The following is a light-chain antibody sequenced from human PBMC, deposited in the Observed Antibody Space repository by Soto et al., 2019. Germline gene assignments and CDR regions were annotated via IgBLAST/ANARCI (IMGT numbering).Light chain of an antibody. Sequence: DIQMTQSPSFLSASVGDRVTISCRASQAINTYLNWYQQKPGKAPKLLIYGTSDLQNGVPSRFSGGGSGTDCTLTSSSLQPADFATYYCQQSYSTRLITFGHGTRLEV. J-gene: IGKJ5*01. CDR1: QAINTY. V-gene: IGKV1-39*01. CDR3: QQSYSTRLIT. CDR2: GTS.